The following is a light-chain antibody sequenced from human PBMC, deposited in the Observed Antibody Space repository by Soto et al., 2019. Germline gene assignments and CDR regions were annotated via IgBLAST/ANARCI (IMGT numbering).Light chain of an antibody. V-gene: IGKV3-15*01. J-gene: IGKJ2*01. CDR3: QQYNNWPYT. CDR2: GAS. Sequence: EIVMTQSPATLSVSPGERATLSCRASQSVSGNLAWYQQKPGQAPRLLIYGASTRATGIPARFSGSGSGTEFTLPISSLQSEDLAVYYCQQYNNWPYTFGQGNKLAIK. CDR1: QSVSGN.